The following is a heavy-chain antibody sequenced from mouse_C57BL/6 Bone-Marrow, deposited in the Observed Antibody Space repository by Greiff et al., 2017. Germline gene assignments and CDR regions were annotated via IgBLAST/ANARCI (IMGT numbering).Heavy chain of an antibody. CDR3: AIRFITTVVAKYYFDY. CDR1: GYTFTSYW. J-gene: IGHJ2*01. CDR2: IHPSDSDT. V-gene: IGHV1-74*01. Sequence: QVQLQQPGAELVKPGASVKVSCKASGYTFTSYWMHWVKQRPGQGLEWIGRIHPSDSDTNYNQKFKGKATLTVDKSSSTAYMQLSSLTSEDSAVYYCAIRFITTVVAKYYFDYWGQGTTLTVSS. D-gene: IGHD1-1*01.